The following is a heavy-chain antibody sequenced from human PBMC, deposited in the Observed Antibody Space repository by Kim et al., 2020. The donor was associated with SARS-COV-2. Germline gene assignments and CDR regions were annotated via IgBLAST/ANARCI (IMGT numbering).Heavy chain of an antibody. D-gene: IGHD3-3*01. CDR2: ISAYNGNT. J-gene: IGHJ4*02. V-gene: IGHV1-18*01. CDR3: ARVTILGVVIIDFDY. Sequence: ASVKVSCKASGYTFTSYAISWVRQAPGQGLEWMGWISAYNGNTNYAHELQGRVTMTTDTSTSTAYMELRSLRSDDTAVYYCARVTILGVVIIDFDYWGQGTLVTVSS. CDR1: GYTFTSYA.